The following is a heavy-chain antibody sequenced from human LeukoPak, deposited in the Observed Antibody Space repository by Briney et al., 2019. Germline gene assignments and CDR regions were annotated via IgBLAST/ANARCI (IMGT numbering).Heavy chain of an antibody. CDR1: GGSISSYY. J-gene: IGHJ6*02. V-gene: IGHV4-59*01. D-gene: IGHD4-11*01. CDR3: ARALHSTLYYYYYGMDV. CDR2: IYYSGST. Sequence: MSSETLSLTCTVSGGSISSYYWSWIRQPPGKGLEWIGYIYYSGSTNYNPSLKSRVTISVDTSKNQFSLKLSSVTAADTAVYYCARALHSTLYYYYYGMDVWGQGTTVTVSS.